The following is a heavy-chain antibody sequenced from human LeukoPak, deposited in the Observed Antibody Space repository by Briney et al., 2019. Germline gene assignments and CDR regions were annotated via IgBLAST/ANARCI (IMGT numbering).Heavy chain of an antibody. CDR2: IWYDGTNK. J-gene: IGHJ4*02. V-gene: IGHV3-33*01. D-gene: IGHD4-17*01. CDR1: GFASSSFG. CDR3: ARVKTTVNTLDY. Sequence: PGRSLRLSCAASGFASSSFGMHWVRQAPGKGLEWVAVIWYDGTNKYYADSVKGRFTISRDNSKNTLYLQMNSLRAEDTAVYHCARVKTTVNTLDYWGQGTLVTVSS.